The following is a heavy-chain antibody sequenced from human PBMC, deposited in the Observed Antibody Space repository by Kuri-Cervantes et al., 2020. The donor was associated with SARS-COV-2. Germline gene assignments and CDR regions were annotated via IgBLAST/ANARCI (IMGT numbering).Heavy chain of an antibody. CDR3: ARVNSGSYYVAFDY. J-gene: IGHJ4*02. V-gene: IGHV1-69*06. CDR2: IIPIFGTA. D-gene: IGHD1-26*01. CDR1: GGTFSSYA. Sequence: SVKVSCKASGGTFSSYAISWVRQAPGQGLEWMGGIIPIFGTANYAQKFQGRVTITADKSTSTAYMELSSLRSEDTAVYYCARVNSGSYYVAFDYWGQGTLVTVSS.